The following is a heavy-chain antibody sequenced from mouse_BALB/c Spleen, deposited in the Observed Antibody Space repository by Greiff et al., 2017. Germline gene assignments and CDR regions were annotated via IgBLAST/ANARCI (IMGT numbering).Heavy chain of an antibody. CDR2: INSNGGST. D-gene: IGHD2-2*01. J-gene: IGHJ2*01. CDR1: GFTFSSYG. CDR3: ARGEGYGDAYYFDY. V-gene: IGHV5-6-3*01. Sequence: EVQGVESGGGLVQPGGSLKLSCAASGFTFSSYGMSWVRQTPDKRLELVATINSNGGSTYYPDSVKGRFTISRDNAKNTLYLQMSSLKSEDTAMYYCARGEGYGDAYYFDYWGQGTTLTVSS.